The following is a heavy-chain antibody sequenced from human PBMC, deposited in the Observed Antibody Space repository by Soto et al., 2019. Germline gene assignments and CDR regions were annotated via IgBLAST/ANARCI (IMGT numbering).Heavy chain of an antibody. D-gene: IGHD4-17*01. CDR2: INPSGGST. V-gene: IGHV1-46*01. CDR3: ARDCRYDYGDYVVFDY. CDR1: GYTFTSYY. J-gene: IGHJ4*02. Sequence: ASVKVSCKASGYTFTSYYMHWVRQAPGQGLEWVGIINPSGGSTSYAQKFQGRVTMTRDTSTSTVYMELSSLRSEDTAVYYCARDCRYDYGDYVVFDYWGQGTLVTVSS.